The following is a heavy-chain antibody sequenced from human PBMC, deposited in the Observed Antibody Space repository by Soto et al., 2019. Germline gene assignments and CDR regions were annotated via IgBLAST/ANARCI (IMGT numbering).Heavy chain of an antibody. CDR3: ASHDSSGYYYAYFQH. J-gene: IGHJ1*01. V-gene: IGHV4-30-4*01. D-gene: IGHD3-22*01. Sequence: QVQLQESGPGLVKPSQTLSLTCTVSGGSISSGDYYWSWIRQPPGKGLEWIGYIYYSGSTYYNPSVKSRVTISVDTSKNQFSLKLSSVTAADTAVYYCASHDSSGYYYAYFQHWGQGTLVTVSS. CDR2: IYYSGST. CDR1: GGSISSGDYY.